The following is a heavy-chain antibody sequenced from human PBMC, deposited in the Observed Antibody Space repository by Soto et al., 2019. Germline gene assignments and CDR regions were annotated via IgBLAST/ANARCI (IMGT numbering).Heavy chain of an antibody. CDR1: GYSITTGYY. D-gene: IGHD2-15*01. CDR3: ARSGGSAGWFDP. V-gene: IGHV4-38-2*01. CDR2: ISHSGTT. Sequence: SETLSLTCVVSGYSITTGYYWGWIRQPPGKGLEWTGSISHSGTTFYSSSLKSRVTISKDASKNQFSLKVNSVIAADTAVYYCARSGGSAGWFDPWGPGSLVTVSS. J-gene: IGHJ5*02.